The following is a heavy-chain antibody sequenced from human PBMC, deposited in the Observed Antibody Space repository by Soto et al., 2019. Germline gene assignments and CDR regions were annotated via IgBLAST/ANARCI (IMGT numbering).Heavy chain of an antibody. D-gene: IGHD3-10*01. CDR1: GDTFNFYT. V-gene: IGHV1-69*02. CDR3: ASSFGSGSRAFAY. CDR2: FNPILSFS. J-gene: IGHJ4*02. Sequence: SVKVSCKASGDTFNFYTINWVRQAPGLGLEWMGRFNPILSFSNSALKFQGRVTLTADKSTSTAYMVLSSLRSEDTAIYYCASSFGSGSRAFAYWGQGALVTVSS.